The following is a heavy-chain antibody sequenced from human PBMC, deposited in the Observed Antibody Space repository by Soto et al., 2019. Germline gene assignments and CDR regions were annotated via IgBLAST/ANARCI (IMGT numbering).Heavy chain of an antibody. Sequence: GGSLRLSCAASGFTFSSYGMHWVRQAPGKGLEWVAVISYDGSNKYYADSVKGRFTISRDNSKNTLYLQMNSLRAEDTAVYYCAKEGRAVAGYYYYYYGMDVWGQGTTVTVSS. CDR1: GFTFSSYG. CDR2: ISYDGSNK. V-gene: IGHV3-30*18. CDR3: AKEGRAVAGYYYYYYGMDV. D-gene: IGHD6-19*01. J-gene: IGHJ6*02.